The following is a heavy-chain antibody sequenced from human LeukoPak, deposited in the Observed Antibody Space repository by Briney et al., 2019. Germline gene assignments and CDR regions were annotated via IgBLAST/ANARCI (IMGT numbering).Heavy chain of an antibody. Sequence: SETLSLTCTVSGGSISSYYWSWIRQPPGKGLEWIGYVYYSGSTNYNPSLKSRVSISVDTSKNQFSLKLSSVTAADTAVYYCARVRVEMATITAFDIWGQGTMVTVSS. D-gene: IGHD5-24*01. CDR2: VYYSGST. CDR3: ARVRVEMATITAFDI. J-gene: IGHJ3*02. CDR1: GGSISSYY. V-gene: IGHV4-59*12.